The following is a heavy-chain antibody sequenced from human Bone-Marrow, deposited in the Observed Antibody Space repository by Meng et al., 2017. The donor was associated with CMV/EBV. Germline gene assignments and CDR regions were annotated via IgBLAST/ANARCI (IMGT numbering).Heavy chain of an antibody. CDR2: IIPILGIA. Sequence: SVKVSCKASGGTFSSYTISWVRQAPGQGLEWMGRIIPILGIANYAQKFQGRVTITADKSTSTAYMELSSLRSEDTAVYYCASQTHPFFWSGYRFDYWGQGTLVTVSS. D-gene: IGHD3-3*01. CDR3: ASQTHPFFWSGYRFDY. J-gene: IGHJ4*02. CDR1: GGTFSSYT. V-gene: IGHV1-69*02.